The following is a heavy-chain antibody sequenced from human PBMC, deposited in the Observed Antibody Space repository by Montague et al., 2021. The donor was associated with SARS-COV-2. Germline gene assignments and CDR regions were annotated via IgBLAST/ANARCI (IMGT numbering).Heavy chain of an antibody. J-gene: IGHJ6*02. V-gene: IGHV3-7*01. CDR2: IKQDGSEK. CDR1: GFTFSSYW. CDR3: ARDMAAAGTGYYYYGMDV. Sequence: SLRLSCAAFGFTFSSYWMSWVRQAPGKGLEWVANIKQDGSEKYYVDSVKGRFTISRDNAKNSLYLQMNSLRAEDTAVYYCARDMAAAGTGYYYYGMDVWGQGTTVTVSS. D-gene: IGHD6-13*01.